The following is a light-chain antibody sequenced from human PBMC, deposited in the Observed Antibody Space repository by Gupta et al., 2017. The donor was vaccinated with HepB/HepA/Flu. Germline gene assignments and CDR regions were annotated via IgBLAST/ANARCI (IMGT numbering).Light chain of an antibody. CDR1: SSNIGNDD. CDR3: GTWGSSLSAAV. V-gene: IGLV1-51*02. J-gene: IGLJ2*01. CDR2: EDN. Sequence: QSALPQPPSVSAALGQKVTIPCRGSSSNIGNDDVSWYQQLPGSAPKILIYEDNNRPSGIPNRFSSSDSGTSATLGIAVLQDGDEAYYYGGTWGSSLSAAVFGGGTELTVL.